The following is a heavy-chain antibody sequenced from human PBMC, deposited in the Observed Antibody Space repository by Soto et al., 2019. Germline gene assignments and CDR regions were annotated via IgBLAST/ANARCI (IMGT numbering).Heavy chain of an antibody. Sequence: QVQLQQWGAGLLKPSETLSLTCAVYGGSFSGYYWSWIRQPPGKGLEWIGEINHSGSTNYNPSLKSRVTISVATSKNQFSLKLSSVTAADTAVYYCALIGYCSGGSCYRGVWFDPWGQGTLVTVSS. D-gene: IGHD2-15*01. CDR2: INHSGST. V-gene: IGHV4-34*01. CDR1: GGSFSGYY. J-gene: IGHJ5*02. CDR3: ALIGYCSGGSCYRGVWFDP.